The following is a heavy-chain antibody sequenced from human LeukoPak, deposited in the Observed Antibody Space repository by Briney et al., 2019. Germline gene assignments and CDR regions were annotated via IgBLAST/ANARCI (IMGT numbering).Heavy chain of an antibody. Sequence: SETLSLTCTVSGGPISSHYWSWIRQPPGKGLEWIGYIYYSGSTNYNPSLKSRVTISVDTSRNQFSLKLSSVTAADTAVYYCARAAWIPLRNRNGGYYYYYYMDVWGKGTTVTVSS. J-gene: IGHJ6*03. V-gene: IGHV4-59*11. CDR2: IYYSGST. CDR1: GGPISSHY. D-gene: IGHD5-18*01. CDR3: ARAAWIPLRNRNGGYYYYYYMDV.